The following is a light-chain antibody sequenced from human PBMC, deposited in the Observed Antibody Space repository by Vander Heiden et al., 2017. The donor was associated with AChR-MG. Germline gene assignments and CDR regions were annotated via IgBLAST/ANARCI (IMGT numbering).Light chain of an antibody. CDR2: GAS. Sequence: EIVMTQSPGTLSVSPGERATLSCRASQSLSRNLAWYQQKPGQAPRLLIYGASTRATGIPARFSGSGSETEFTLTISSLQSEDFALYYCQQYNNWPRTFGQGTKVEIK. CDR1: QSLSRN. V-gene: IGKV3-15*01. J-gene: IGKJ1*01. CDR3: QQYNNWPRT.